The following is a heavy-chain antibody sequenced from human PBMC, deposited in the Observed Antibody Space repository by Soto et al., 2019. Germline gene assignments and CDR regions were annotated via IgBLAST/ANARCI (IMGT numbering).Heavy chain of an antibody. J-gene: IGHJ3*02. CDR2: IYWDDDR. V-gene: IGHV2-5*02. CDR3: AHFDRPGASDI. CDR1: EFSLSTSGVG. D-gene: IGHD3-9*01. Sequence: QITWKESGLTLVKPAQTLTLTCTFSEFSLSTSGVGVGWIRQSPGKALEWLALIYWDDDRRYRPSLKSRLTITKDTPKNQVVLTMTNMDPVDTATYYCAHFDRPGASDIWGRGTKVTVSS.